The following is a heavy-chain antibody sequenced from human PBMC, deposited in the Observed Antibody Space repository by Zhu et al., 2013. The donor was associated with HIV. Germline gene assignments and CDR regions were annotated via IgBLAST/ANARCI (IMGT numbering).Heavy chain of an antibody. V-gene: IGHV1-69*12. CDR2: IIPIFTMT. D-gene: IGHD1-1*01. CDR3: ARGQLRSRELDP. J-gene: IGHJ5*02. Sequence: QVQLVQSGAEVKKPGSSVKVSCKASGGTFSGYVINWVRQAPGQGLEWMGGIIPIFTMTNYAQKYQDRVTITADESTSTAYMELKSLRSEDTAVYFCARGQLRSRELDPWGQGTLVTVSS. CDR1: GGTFSGYV.